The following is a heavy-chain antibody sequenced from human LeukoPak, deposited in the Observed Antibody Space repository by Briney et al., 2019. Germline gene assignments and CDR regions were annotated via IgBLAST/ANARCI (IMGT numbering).Heavy chain of an antibody. D-gene: IGHD2-15*01. CDR3: GKTTVGYSSGRYPGWPVDY. CDR1: GFTFNSYA. CDR2: IFGSGGSP. J-gene: IGHJ4*02. Sequence: GGSLRLSCAASGFTFNSYAMYWVRQAPGEGLEWISGIFGSGGSPHYADSVKGRFTISRDNSQNTVYLQLDSLGVEDTALYYCGKTTVGYSSGRYPGWPVDYWGQGALVTVSS. V-gene: IGHV3-23*01.